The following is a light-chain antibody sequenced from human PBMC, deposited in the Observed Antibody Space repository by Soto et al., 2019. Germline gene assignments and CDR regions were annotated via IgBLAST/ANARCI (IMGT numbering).Light chain of an antibody. CDR3: LLYDGAAVV. CDR2: STT. CDR1: TGPVTSDYY. Sequence: QAVVTQEPSLNVSPGGTVTLTCASSTGPVTSDYYPNWFQQKPGQAPRALIYSTTKKHSWAPARFSGSLLGGKAALTLSGVQPEDEADYFCLLYDGAAVVFGGGTKLTVL. J-gene: IGLJ2*01. V-gene: IGLV7-43*01.